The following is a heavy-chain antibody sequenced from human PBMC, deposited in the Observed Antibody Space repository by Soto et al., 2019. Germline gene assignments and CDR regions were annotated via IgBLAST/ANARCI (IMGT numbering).Heavy chain of an antibody. CDR2: INHSGST. J-gene: IGHJ5*02. D-gene: IGHD3-10*01. CDR1: GGSFSGYY. CDR3: ARYHLRGNWFDP. V-gene: IGHV4-34*01. Sequence: SETLSLTCAVYGGSFSGYYWSWIRQPPGKGLEWIGEINHSGSTNYNPSLKSRVTISVDTSKNQFSLKLSSVTAADTAVYYCARYHLRGNWFDPWGQGTLVTVSS.